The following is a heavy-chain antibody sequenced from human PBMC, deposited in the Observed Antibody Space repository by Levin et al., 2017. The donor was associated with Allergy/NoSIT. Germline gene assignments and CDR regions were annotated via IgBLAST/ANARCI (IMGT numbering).Heavy chain of an antibody. CDR1: GYTFTSYG. D-gene: IGHD1-26*01. J-gene: IGHJ5*02. V-gene: IGHV1-18*01. Sequence: ASVKVSCKASGYTFTSYGITWVRQAPGQGLEWMGWISTYNGNTNYAQNLQGRVTMTIDTSTNTAYMELRSLRSDDTAMYYCARAGRWFGPWGQGTLVSVSS. CDR3: ARAGRWFGP. CDR2: ISTYNGNT.